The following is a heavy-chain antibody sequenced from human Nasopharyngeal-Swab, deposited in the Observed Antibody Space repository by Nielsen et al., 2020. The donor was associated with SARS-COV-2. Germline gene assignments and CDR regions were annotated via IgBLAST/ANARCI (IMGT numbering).Heavy chain of an antibody. CDR2: LNGDATTV. Sequence: GESLTTSCACSGCIFSCSWLHWVRQAPGEGLVWVARLNGDATTVDYPDSVKGRFTISRDNAKHTLYLQMNGLRDEDTAIYYCARAGEYRFAYWGQGTLITVSS. D-gene: IGHD7-27*01. CDR3: ARAGEYRFAY. V-gene: IGHV3-74*01. CDR1: GCIFSCSW. J-gene: IGHJ4*02.